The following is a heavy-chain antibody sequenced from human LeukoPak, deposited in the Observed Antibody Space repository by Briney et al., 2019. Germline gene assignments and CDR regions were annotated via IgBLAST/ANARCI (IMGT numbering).Heavy chain of an antibody. J-gene: IGHJ4*02. CDR1: GFTFSSYS. Sequence: GGSLRLSCAASGFTFSSYSMNWVRQAPGKGLEWVSCISSSSSTIYYADSVEGRFTISRDNAKNSLYLQMNSLRAEDTAVYYCARDRGTGYRTYYFDYWGQGTLVTVSS. CDR3: ARDRGTGYRTYYFDY. D-gene: IGHD3/OR15-3a*01. V-gene: IGHV3-48*01. CDR2: ISSSSSTI.